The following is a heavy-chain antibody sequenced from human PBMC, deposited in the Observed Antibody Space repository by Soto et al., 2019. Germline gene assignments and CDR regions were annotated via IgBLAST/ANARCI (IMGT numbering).Heavy chain of an antibody. CDR1: GFTFSSYG. D-gene: IGHD6-19*01. J-gene: IGHJ4*02. Sequence: GGSLRLSCAASGFTFSSYGMHWVRQAPGKGLEWVALISYDGSNKYYADSVKGRFTISRDNSKNTLYLQMNSLRAEDTAVYYCAKDFSGWYPRYYFDYWGQGTLVTVS. V-gene: IGHV3-30*18. CDR2: ISYDGSNK. CDR3: AKDFSGWYPRYYFDY.